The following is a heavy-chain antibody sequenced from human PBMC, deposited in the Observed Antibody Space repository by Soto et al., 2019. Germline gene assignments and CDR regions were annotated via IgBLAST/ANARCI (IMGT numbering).Heavy chain of an antibody. CDR2: ISGDGTTT. Sequence: LRLSCAASGFIFTNYWMHWVRQAPGERLVWVARISGDGTTTTYVDSAKGRFTISKDNAKNTVYLQMNGLRTEDTAVYYCGRGSGPRGRPYWGQGITVTVSS. CDR3: GRGSGPRGRPY. J-gene: IGHJ1*01. D-gene: IGHD3-16*01. V-gene: IGHV3-74*01. CDR1: GFIFTNYW.